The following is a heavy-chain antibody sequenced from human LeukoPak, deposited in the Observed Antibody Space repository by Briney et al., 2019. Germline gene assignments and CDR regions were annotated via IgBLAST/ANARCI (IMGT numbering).Heavy chain of an antibody. CDR2: ISWNSGSI. CDR1: GFTFDDYA. CDR3: AGKWT. V-gene: IGHV3-9*01. J-gene: IGHJ4*02. Sequence: PGGSLRLSCAASGFTFDDYAMHWVRQAPGKGLEWVSGISWNSGSIGYADSVKGRFTISRDNAKNSLYLQMNSLRAEDTAVYYCAGKWTWGQGTLVTVSS. D-gene: IGHD3/OR15-3a*01.